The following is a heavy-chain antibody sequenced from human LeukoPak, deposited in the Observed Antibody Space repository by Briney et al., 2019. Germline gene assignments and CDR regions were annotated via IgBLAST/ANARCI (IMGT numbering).Heavy chain of an antibody. CDR1: GGSFSGYY. J-gene: IGHJ3*02. V-gene: IGHV4-34*01. CDR3: ASPSVPAAMRAFDI. D-gene: IGHD2-2*01. Sequence: SETLSLTCAVYGGSFSGYYWNWIRQPPGKGLEWIGEINHGGSTNYNPSLKSRVTISVDRSKNQFSLKLSSVTAADTAVYYCASPSVPAAMRAFDIWGQGTMVTVSS. CDR2: INHGGST.